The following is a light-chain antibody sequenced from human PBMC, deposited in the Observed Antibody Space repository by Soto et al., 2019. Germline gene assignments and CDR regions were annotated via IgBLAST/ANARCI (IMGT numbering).Light chain of an antibody. J-gene: IGKJ1*01. CDR2: GAS. CDR1: QSVSSSY. CDR3: HQYGSSPWT. Sequence: EIVLTPSPCTLSLSPRERAALSCRASQSVSSSYLAWSQQKPGQAPRLLIYGASSRATGIPDRFSGSGSGTDFTLTISRLEPEDFAVYFCHQYGSSPWTFGQGTKVDIK. V-gene: IGKV3-20*01.